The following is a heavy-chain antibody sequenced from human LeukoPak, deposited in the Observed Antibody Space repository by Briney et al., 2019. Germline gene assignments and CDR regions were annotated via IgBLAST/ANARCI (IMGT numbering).Heavy chain of an antibody. J-gene: IGHJ4*02. CDR3: ARAGEVPGIVATIGTPDY. Sequence: GGSLRLSCAASGFTFSSYAMHWVRQAPGKGLVWVSRINSDGSSTSYADSVKGRFTISRDNAKNTLYLQMNSLRAEDTAVCYYARAGEVPGIVATIGTPDYWGQGTLVTVSS. CDR2: INSDGSST. V-gene: IGHV3-74*01. D-gene: IGHD5-12*01. CDR1: GFTFSSYA.